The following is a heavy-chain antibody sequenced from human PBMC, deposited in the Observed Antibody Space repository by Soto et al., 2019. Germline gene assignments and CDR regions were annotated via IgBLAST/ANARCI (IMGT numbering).Heavy chain of an antibody. D-gene: IGHD6-13*01. V-gene: IGHV3-7*05. CDR1: GFTFSSYW. Sequence: GGSLRLSCAASGFTFSSYWMSWVRQAPGKGLEWVANIKQDGSEKYYVDSVKGRFTISRDNAKNSLYLQMNSLRAEDTAVYYCARDNAPPGTSYYYGMDVWGHGTTVTVSS. CDR3: ARDNAPPGTSYYYGMDV. J-gene: IGHJ6*02. CDR2: IKQDGSEK.